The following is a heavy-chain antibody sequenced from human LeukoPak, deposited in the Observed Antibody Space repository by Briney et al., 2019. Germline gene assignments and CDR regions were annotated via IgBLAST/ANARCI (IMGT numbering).Heavy chain of an antibody. Sequence: GASVKVSCKASGGTFSSYTISWVRQAPGQGLEWMGRIIPILGIANYAQKFQGRVTITADKSTRTAYMELSSLRSEDTAVYYCARGGYCSSTSCYNKPLDYWGQGTRVTVSS. D-gene: IGHD2-2*02. CDR3: ARGGYCSSTSCYNKPLDY. CDR1: GGTFSSYT. J-gene: IGHJ4*02. CDR2: IIPILGIA. V-gene: IGHV1-69*02.